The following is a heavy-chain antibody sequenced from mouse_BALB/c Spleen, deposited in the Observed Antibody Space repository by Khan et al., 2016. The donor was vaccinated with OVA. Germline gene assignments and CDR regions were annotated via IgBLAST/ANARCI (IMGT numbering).Heavy chain of an antibody. CDR2: INTETGEP. V-gene: IGHV9-2-1*01. CDR3: ARSHRGAMDY. CDR1: GYTFTDYS. J-gene: IGHJ4*01. Sequence: QIQLVQSGPELKKPGETVKISCKASGYTFTDYSMHWVKQAPGKGLKWMGWINTETGEPTYADDFKGRFAFSLDTSASTAYLQINNLKNEDTTTXFCARSHRGAMDYWGQGTSVTVSS. D-gene: IGHD3-1*01.